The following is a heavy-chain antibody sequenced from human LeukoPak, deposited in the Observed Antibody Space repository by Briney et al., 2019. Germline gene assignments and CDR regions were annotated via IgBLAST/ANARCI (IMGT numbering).Heavy chain of an antibody. V-gene: IGHV3-48*01. CDR1: GFTFSSYT. CDR3: ASRSTYLDY. CDR2: ISGGSRTI. J-gene: IGHJ4*02. D-gene: IGHD5/OR15-5a*01. Sequence: PGGSLRLSCAASGFTFSSYTMNWVRQAPGKGLEWLSYISGGSRTIYYADSVKGRFTISRDNAKNSLYLQMNSLRGEDTAMHYCASRSTYLDYWGQGTLVTVSS.